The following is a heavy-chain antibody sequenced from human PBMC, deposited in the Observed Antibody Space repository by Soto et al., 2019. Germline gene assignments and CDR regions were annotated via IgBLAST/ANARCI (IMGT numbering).Heavy chain of an antibody. CDR2: ISGSGDIT. J-gene: IGHJ4*02. D-gene: IGHD3-9*01. V-gene: IGHV3-23*01. Sequence: EVQLLESGGGLVQPGGSLRLSCAVSGFSFSNSAMTWVRQAPGKGLEWVSGISGSGDITYNTDSVKGRFAISRDTSKNVVYLQMRSLRAEDTAVYYCAKVPQWVLRYHDGFFDYWGQGTLVTASS. CDR3: AKVPQWVLRYHDGFFDY. CDR1: GFSFSNSA.